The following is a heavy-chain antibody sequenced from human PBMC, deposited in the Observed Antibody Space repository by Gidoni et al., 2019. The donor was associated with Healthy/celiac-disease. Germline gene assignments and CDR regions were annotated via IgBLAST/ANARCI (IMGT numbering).Heavy chain of an antibody. CDR3: ATDRIYDSSGYWSFDI. J-gene: IGHJ3*02. Sequence: QVQLVQSGAEVKKPGASVKVSCKVAGYTITELSMHWVRQAPGKGLEWMGGFDPEDGETIYAQKFQGRVTMTEDTSTDTAYMELSSLRSEDTAVYYCATDRIYDSSGYWSFDIWGQGTMVTVSS. V-gene: IGHV1-24*01. CDR1: GYTITELS. CDR2: FDPEDGET. D-gene: IGHD3-22*01.